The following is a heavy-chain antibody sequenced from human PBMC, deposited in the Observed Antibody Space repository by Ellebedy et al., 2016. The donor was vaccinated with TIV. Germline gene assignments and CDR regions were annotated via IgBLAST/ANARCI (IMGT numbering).Heavy chain of an antibody. CDR2: INPNSGGT. D-gene: IGHD3-3*01. CDR1: GVTFSRYA. Sequence: AASVKVSCKASGVTFSRYAVSWVRQAPGQGLEWMGWINPNSGGTNYAQKFQGRVTMTRDTSISTAYMELSRLRSDDTAVYYCFFYYGMDVWGQGTTVTVSS. CDR3: FFYYGMDV. V-gene: IGHV1-2*02. J-gene: IGHJ6*02.